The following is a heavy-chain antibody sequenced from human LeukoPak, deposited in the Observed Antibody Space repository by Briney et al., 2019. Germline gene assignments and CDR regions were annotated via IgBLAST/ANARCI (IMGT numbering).Heavy chain of an antibody. CDR3: ASEDYGGQGG. Sequence: SETLSLTCAFYGGSFSGYYWSWIRQPPGKGLEWIGEINHSGSTNYNPSLKSRVTISVDTSKNQFSLKLSSVTAADTAVYYCASEDYGGQGGWGQGTLVTVSS. CDR1: GGSFSGYY. V-gene: IGHV4-34*01. J-gene: IGHJ4*02. D-gene: IGHD4-23*01. CDR2: INHSGST.